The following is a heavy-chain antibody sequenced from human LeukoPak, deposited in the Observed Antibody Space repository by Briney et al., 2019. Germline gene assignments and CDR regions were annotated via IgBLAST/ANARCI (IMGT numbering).Heavy chain of an antibody. D-gene: IGHD4-23*01. CDR3: AKDLNDYGGTAFDY. CDR2: IRYDGSNK. V-gene: IGHV3-30*02. J-gene: IGHJ4*02. Sequence: AGGSLRLSCAASGFTLSSYGMHWVRQAPGKGLEWVAFIRYDGSNKYYADSVKGRFTISRDNSKNTLYLQMDSRRAEDTAVYYCAKDLNDYGGTAFDYWGQGTLVTVSS. CDR1: GFTLSSYG.